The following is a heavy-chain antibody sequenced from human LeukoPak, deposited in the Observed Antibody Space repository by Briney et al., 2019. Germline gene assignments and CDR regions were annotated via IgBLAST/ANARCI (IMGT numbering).Heavy chain of an antibody. Sequence: GGSLRLSCAASGFTFSSCMNWVRQAPGKGLEWVSSISSTSSYIYYADSVKGRFTISRDNAKNSLYLQMNSLRADDTAVYYCARGQSRYFDWYLGFFGYWGQGTLVTVSS. J-gene: IGHJ4*02. CDR1: GFTFSSC. CDR3: ARGQSRYFDWYLGFFGY. D-gene: IGHD3-9*01. CDR2: ISSTSSYI. V-gene: IGHV3-21*01.